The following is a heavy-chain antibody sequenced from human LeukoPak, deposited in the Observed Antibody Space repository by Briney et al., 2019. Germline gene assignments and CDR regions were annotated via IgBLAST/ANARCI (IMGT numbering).Heavy chain of an antibody. CDR3: ASYYYDSSGYQK. V-gene: IGHV1-69*13. CDR1: GGTFSSYA. D-gene: IGHD3-22*01. Sequence: SVKVSCKASGGTFSSYAISWVRQAPGQGXXXXXGIIPIFGXAXXXXXXXXXXXXTXXXSTSTAYMELSSLRSEDTAVYYCASYYYDSSGYQKWGQGTLVTVSS. CDR2: IIPIFGXA. J-gene: IGHJ4*02.